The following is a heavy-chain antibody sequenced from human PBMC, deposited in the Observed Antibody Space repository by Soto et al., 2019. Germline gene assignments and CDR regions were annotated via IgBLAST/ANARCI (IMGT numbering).Heavy chain of an antibody. J-gene: IGHJ5*02. V-gene: IGHV4-34*01. CDR2: INHSGST. CDR3: ARDLPDGSGSYYLTGWLDP. CDR1: GGSFSGYY. Sequence: ETLSLTCAVYGGSFSGYYWSWIRQPPGKGLEWIGEINHSGSTNYNPSLKSRVTISVDTSKNQFSLKLSSVTAADTAVYYCARDLPDGSGSYYLTGWLDPWGQGTLVTVSS. D-gene: IGHD3-10*01.